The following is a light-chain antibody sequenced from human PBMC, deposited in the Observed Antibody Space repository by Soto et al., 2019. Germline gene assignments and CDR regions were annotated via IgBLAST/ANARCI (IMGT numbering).Light chain of an antibody. J-gene: IGLJ1*01. CDR2: EVN. V-gene: IGLV2-23*02. CDR1: SSNVGRYKL. CDR3: CSSGGSPTYV. Sequence: QSVLTQPASVSGSPGQSITISCTGTSSNVGRYKLVSWYQQHPGKAPKLMIFEVNKRPSGVSNRXXXXXXXNTASLTISGLKVEDEADYYCCSSGGSPTYVFGTGTKVTVL.